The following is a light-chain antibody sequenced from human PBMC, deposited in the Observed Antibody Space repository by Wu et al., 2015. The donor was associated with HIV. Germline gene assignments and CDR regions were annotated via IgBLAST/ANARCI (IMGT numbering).Light chain of an antibody. V-gene: IGKV1-39*01. CDR2: ATS. CDR1: QTITTY. J-gene: IGKJ1*01. CDR3: QQSYSTPWT. Sequence: DIQMTQSPSSLSASVGDTVSFTCRASQTITTYLNWYQQKPGKAPKLLIYATSSLQSWVPSRFSGSGSGTDFTLTIRSLQPEDFATYYCQQSYSTPWTFGQGTKVEIK.